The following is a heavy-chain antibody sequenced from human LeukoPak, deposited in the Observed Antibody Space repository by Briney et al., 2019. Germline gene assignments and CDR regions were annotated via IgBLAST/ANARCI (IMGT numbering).Heavy chain of an antibody. Sequence: SETLSLTCTVSGGSINSGDYYWSWIRQPPGKGLEWIGYIYYSGSTYYNPSLKSRVTISVDTSKNQFSLKLSSVTAADTAVYYCARESFQFYYGSGSSPYYFDYWGQGTLVTVSS. CDR1: GGSINSGDYY. D-gene: IGHD3-10*01. CDR2: IYYSGST. J-gene: IGHJ4*02. V-gene: IGHV4-30-4*08. CDR3: ARESFQFYYGSGSSPYYFDY.